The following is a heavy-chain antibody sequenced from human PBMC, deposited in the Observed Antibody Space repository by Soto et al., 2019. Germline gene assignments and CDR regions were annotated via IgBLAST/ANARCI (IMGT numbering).Heavy chain of an antibody. Sequence: PSETLSLTCTVSGGSISSYYWSWIRQPPGKGLEWIGYMYYSGISNYNPSLKSRVTILLDTPKNQFSLKLSSVTAADSAVYYCARGASVYYPLAWFDPWGQGALVTVSS. CDR3: ARGASVYYPLAWFDP. D-gene: IGHD3-10*01. J-gene: IGHJ5*02. CDR2: MYYSGIS. CDR1: GGSISSYY. V-gene: IGHV4-59*01.